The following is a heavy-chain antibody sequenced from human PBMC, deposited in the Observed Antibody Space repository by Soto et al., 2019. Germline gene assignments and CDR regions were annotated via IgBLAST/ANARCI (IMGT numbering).Heavy chain of an antibody. CDR1: GGSISGYY. CDR2: MYNTGST. CDR3: ARRGGISMIVWRSDWFDP. V-gene: IGHV4-4*08. Sequence: PSETLSLTCTVSGGSISGYYWSWIRQPPGKGLEWIGYMYNTGSTVYNPSFKSRVTISVDTSKNQFSLKLSSVTAADTAVNYCARRGGISMIVWRSDWFDPWGQGTLVTVSS. D-gene: IGHD3-22*01. J-gene: IGHJ5*02.